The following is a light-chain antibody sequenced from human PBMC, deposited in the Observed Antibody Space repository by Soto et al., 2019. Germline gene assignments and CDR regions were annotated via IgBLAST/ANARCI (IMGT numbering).Light chain of an antibody. V-gene: IGKV3-20*01. J-gene: IGKJ4*01. CDR1: QSVSSSY. CDR3: QQVESYPST. CDR2: DAS. Sequence: EIVLTQSPGTLSLSTGERASLSCRASQSVSSSYLAWYQQIPGQAPRLLINDASRRATGIPDRFSGSGSGTDFTLTISRLDPEDFATYYCQQVESYPSTFGGGTKVDIK.